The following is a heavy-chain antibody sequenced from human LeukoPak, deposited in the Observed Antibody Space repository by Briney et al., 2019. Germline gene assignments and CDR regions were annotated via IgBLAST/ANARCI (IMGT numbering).Heavy chain of an antibody. CDR1: GGTFSSYA. Sequence: ASVKVSCKASGGTFSSYAISWVRQAPGQGLEWMGWISAYSGNTNYAQKLQGRVTMTTDTSTSTAYMELRSLRSDDTAVYYCARDPISRKIDYWGQGTLVTVSS. CDR2: ISAYSGNT. V-gene: IGHV1-18*01. CDR3: ARDPISRKIDY. J-gene: IGHJ4*02. D-gene: IGHD2-2*01.